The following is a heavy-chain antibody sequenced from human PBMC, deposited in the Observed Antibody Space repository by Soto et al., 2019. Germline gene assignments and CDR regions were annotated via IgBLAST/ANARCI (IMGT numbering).Heavy chain of an antibody. Sequence: DVQLVESGGGSVQPGGSLSLSCAATGFTFSYYWMHWVRQAPGKGLVWVSRIHSDGSSTTDADSVKGRFTIARDNAKNTLYWQMNSLRAEDTAVYCCARGQGGAFDLWGQGTMVTVGS. J-gene: IGHJ3*01. D-gene: IGHD3-16*01. V-gene: IGHV3-74*01. CDR1: GFTFSYYW. CDR2: IHSDGSST. CDR3: ARGQGGAFDL.